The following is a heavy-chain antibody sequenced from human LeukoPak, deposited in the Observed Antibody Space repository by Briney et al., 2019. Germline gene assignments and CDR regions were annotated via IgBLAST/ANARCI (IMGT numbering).Heavy chain of an antibody. D-gene: IGHD1-26*01. V-gene: IGHV1-2*02. CDR3: ARDDSGSYLAFDI. CDR2: INPNSGGI. Sequence: ASVKVSCKASGYTFTGYYMHWMLQAPGQGLEWMGWINPNSGGINYAQKFQGRVTMTRDTSISTAYMELSRLRSDDTAVYYCARDDSGSYLAFDIWGQGTMVTVSS. CDR1: GYTFTGYY. J-gene: IGHJ3*02.